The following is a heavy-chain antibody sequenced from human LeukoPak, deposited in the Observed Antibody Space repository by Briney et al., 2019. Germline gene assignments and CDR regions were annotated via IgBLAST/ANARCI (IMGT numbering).Heavy chain of an antibody. J-gene: IGHJ4*02. Sequence: GASLKISCKGSGFTFSSYWIGWVRQMPGKGLEWLGIIYPDDSDTRYNPSFQGQVTISADKSISIAYLQWSSLKASDTAIYYCVRQRGSPFFDYWGQGTLVTVSS. D-gene: IGHD6-19*01. CDR2: IYPDDSDT. CDR3: VRQRGSPFFDY. CDR1: GFTFSSYW. V-gene: IGHV5-51*01.